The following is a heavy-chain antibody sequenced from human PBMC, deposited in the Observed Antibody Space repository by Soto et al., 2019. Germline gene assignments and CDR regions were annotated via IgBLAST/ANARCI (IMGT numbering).Heavy chain of an antibody. D-gene: IGHD5-12*01. CDR2: ISSSGSTI. CDR3: ARDQPEYSGYVDY. J-gene: IGHJ4*02. V-gene: IGHV3-11*01. CDR1: GFTFSDYY. Sequence: SGGSLRLSCAASGFTFSDYYMSWIRQAPGKGLEWVSYISSSGSTIYYADSVKGRFTITRDNAKNSLYLQMNSLRAEDTAVYYCARDQPEYSGYVDYWGQGTLVTVSS.